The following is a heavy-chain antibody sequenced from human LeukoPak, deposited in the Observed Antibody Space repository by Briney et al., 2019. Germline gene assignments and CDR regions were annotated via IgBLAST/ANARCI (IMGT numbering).Heavy chain of an antibody. CDR3: VRLGPSRYYFDY. V-gene: IGHV5-51*01. Sequence: GESLKISCKVSGYKFTDYWIGWVRQMPGQGLEWMGIVDPSDSDTRYSPSLQGQVTISADNAISTAYLQWSSLKASDTAMYYCVRLGPSRYYFDYWGQGTLDTVSS. CDR2: VDPSDSDT. J-gene: IGHJ4*02. D-gene: IGHD4-17*01. CDR1: GYKFTDYW.